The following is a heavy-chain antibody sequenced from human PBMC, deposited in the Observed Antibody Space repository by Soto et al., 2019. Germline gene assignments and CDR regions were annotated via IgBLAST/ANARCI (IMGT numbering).Heavy chain of an antibody. Sequence: PGGSLRLSCAASGFTFSSYGMHWVRQAPGKGLEWVAVISYDGSNKYYADSVKGRFTISRDNSKNTLYLQMNSLRAEDTAVYYCAKDATAARPPYGWFDPWGQGTLVTVSS. D-gene: IGHD6-6*01. J-gene: IGHJ5*02. CDR1: GFTFSSYG. V-gene: IGHV3-30*18. CDR3: AKDATAARPPYGWFDP. CDR2: ISYDGSNK.